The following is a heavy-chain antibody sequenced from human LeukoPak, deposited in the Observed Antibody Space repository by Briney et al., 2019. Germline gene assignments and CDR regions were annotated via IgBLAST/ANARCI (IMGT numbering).Heavy chain of an antibody. CDR2: ITGSGVTT. J-gene: IGHJ4*02. CDR3: ARDHNGPYTFDY. V-gene: IGHV3-23*01. CDR1: GFTFSDYA. Sequence: GGSLRLSCGASGFTFSDYAMTRVRQAPGKGLEWVSGITGSGVTTYYVDSVKGRFTISRDNSKNTLYLQMNSLRAEDTAVYYCARDHNGPYTFDYWGQGTLVTVSS. D-gene: IGHD2-2*02.